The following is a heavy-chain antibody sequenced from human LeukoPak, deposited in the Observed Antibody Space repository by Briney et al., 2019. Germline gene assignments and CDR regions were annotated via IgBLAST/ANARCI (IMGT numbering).Heavy chain of an antibody. CDR1: GFTFSSYW. CDR2: IKQDGSEK. V-gene: IGHV3-7*01. D-gene: IGHD6-19*01. Sequence: GGSLRLSCAASGFTFSSYWMSWVRQAPGKGLEWVANIKQDGSEKYYVDSVKGRFTISRDNAKNSLYLQMNSLRAEDTAVYYCARVLDSSGWYDAFDIWGQGTLVIVSS. J-gene: IGHJ3*02. CDR3: ARVLDSSGWYDAFDI.